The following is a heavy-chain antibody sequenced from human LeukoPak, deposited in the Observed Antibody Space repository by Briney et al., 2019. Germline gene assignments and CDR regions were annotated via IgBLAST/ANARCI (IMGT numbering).Heavy chain of an antibody. CDR3: ARGLWSGYRFDY. V-gene: IGHV3-66*01. CDR2: INSGGST. Sequence: GGSLRLSCAVSGFTVSSNYMSWVRQAPGKGLEWVSVINSGGSTYYADSVKGRFTISRDNSKNTLYLQMNSLRAEDTAVYYCARGLWSGYRFDYWGQGTLVTVSS. D-gene: IGHD3-3*01. J-gene: IGHJ4*02. CDR1: GFTVSSNY.